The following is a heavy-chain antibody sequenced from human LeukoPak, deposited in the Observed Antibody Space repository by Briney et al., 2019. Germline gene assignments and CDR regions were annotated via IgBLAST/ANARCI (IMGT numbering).Heavy chain of an antibody. D-gene: IGHD5-18*01. CDR3: ARQVTFGYAYAYYFDY. J-gene: IGHJ4*02. CDR1: GGSISTSYYY. Sequence: SETLSLTCTVSGGSISTSYYYWGWIRQPPGKGLEWIGNIHNSESTYYNPSLKSRVTISVDTSKNQFSLKLSSVTAADTAVYYCARQVTFGYAYAYYFDYWGQGSLVTVSS. V-gene: IGHV4-39*01. CDR2: IHNSEST.